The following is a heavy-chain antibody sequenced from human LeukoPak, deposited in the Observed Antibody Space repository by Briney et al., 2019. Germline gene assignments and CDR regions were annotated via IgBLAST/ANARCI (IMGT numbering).Heavy chain of an antibody. D-gene: IGHD3-10*01. V-gene: IGHV1-3*01. CDR3: ARDRGFGAYFYFDL. J-gene: IGHJ2*01. CDR2: INAGNGNT. CDR1: GYTFTSYA. Sequence: GASVKVSCKASGYTFTSYAMHWVRQAPGQRLEWMGWINAGNGNTKYSQKFQGRVTITRDTSISTAYVDLSRLTSDDTAVYYCARDRGFGAYFYFDLWGRGTLVTVSS.